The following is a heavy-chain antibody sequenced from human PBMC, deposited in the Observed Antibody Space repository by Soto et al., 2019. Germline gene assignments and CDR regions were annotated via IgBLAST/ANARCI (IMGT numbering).Heavy chain of an antibody. D-gene: IGHD5-18*01. CDR1: GGSISSYY. V-gene: IGHV4-59*01. J-gene: IGHJ4*02. Sequence: SETLSLTCTVSGGSISSYYWSWIRQPPGKGLEWIGYIYYSGSTNYNPSLKSRVTISVDTSKNQFSLRLSSVTAADTAVYYCARDNGYSYGYTLDHWGQGTLVTVS. CDR2: IYYSGST. CDR3: ARDNGYSYGYTLDH.